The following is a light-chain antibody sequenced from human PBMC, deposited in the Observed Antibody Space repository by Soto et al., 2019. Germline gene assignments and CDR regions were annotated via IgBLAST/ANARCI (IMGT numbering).Light chain of an antibody. CDR1: QSVSSY. J-gene: IGKJ1*01. Sequence: EFVLTPFPSTLSLSPGERVTLSCRACQSVSSYSARYQQKPGQAPRLLIYDASNRATGIPARFSGSGSGTDFTLTISSLEPEDFAVYYCQQYNIWPWTFGQGTKV. CDR2: DAS. V-gene: IGKV3-11*01. CDR3: QQYNIWPWT.